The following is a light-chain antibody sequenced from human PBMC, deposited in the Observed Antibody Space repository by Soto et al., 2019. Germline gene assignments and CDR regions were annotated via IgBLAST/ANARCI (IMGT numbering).Light chain of an antibody. CDR2: DVS. J-gene: IGLJ1*01. Sequence: QSALTQPASVSGSPGQSITISCTGTSSDVGGYNYVSWYQHHPGKAPKLIIYDVSNRPSGVSNRFSGSKSGNTASLTISGLQPEDEADYYCGSYTTSNTRQIVFGTGTKVTVL. CDR3: GSYTTSNTRQIV. V-gene: IGLV2-14*03. CDR1: SSDVGGYNY.